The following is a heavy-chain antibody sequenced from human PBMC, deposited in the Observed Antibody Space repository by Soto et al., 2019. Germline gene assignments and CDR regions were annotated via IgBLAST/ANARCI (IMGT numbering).Heavy chain of an antibody. Sequence: TLSLTCTVSGGSFSSGDSYWSWIRQRPGKGLGWIAYVYYTGGSYYNPSLKSRATISVDTSKKQFSLKVSSVTATDTAVYYCARDYRSGYDTWGQGILVNGSS. CDR3: ARDYRSGYDT. J-gene: IGHJ5*02. CDR2: VYYTGGS. V-gene: IGHV4-30-4*01. CDR1: GGSFSSGDSY. D-gene: IGHD6-19*01.